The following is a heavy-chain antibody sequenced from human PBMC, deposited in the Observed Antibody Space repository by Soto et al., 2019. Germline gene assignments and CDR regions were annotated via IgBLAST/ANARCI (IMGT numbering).Heavy chain of an antibody. J-gene: IGHJ4*02. CDR3: ARDVGSVARNLLY. D-gene: IGHD5-12*01. CDR1: GFTFDDYA. V-gene: IGHV3-9*01. Sequence: EVQLVESGGGLVQPGTSLRLSCAVSGFTFDDYAMHWVRQTPGKGLEWVSSINSNSDDIGYADSVRGGFTISRDNAKNSLFLQIHSLRAEDTALYYCARDVGSVARNLLYWGQGTLVTVSS. CDR2: INSNSDDI.